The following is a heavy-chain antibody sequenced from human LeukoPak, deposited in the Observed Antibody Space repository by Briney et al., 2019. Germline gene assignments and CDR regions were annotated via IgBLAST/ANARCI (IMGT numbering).Heavy chain of an antibody. J-gene: IGHJ4*02. Sequence: PGGSLRLSCAASGFTFNGSAMHWVRQASGKWLEWVGRIRSKANSYATTYAASVKGRFTISRDDSKNTAYLQMTSLKTEDTAVYYCTSGLSVLRSTNTPVDYWGQGTLVTVSS. CDR2: IRSKANSYAT. CDR1: GFTFNGSA. D-gene: IGHD4-17*01. CDR3: TSGLSVLRSTNTPVDY. V-gene: IGHV3-73*01.